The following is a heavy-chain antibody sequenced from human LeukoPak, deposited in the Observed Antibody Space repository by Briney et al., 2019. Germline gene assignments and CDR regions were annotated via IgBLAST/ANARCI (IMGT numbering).Heavy chain of an antibody. V-gene: IGHV3-21*01. D-gene: IGHD6-13*01. Sequence: GGSLRLSCAASGSTFSSYSMNWVRQAPGKGLEWVSSISSSSSYIYYADSVKGRFTISRDNAKNSLYLQMNSLRAEDTAVYYCARYSSSWDSFDYWGQGTLVTVSS. CDR2: ISSSSSYI. J-gene: IGHJ4*02. CDR3: ARYSSSWDSFDY. CDR1: GSTFSSYS.